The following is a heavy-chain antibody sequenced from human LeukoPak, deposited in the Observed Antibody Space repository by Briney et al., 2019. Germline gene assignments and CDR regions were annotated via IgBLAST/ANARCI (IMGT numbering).Heavy chain of an antibody. V-gene: IGHV4-30-4*01. D-gene: IGHD5-18*01. CDR1: GGSISSGDYY. CDR2: IYYSGST. J-gene: IGHJ4*02. Sequence: PSQTLSLPCTVSGGSISSGDYYWSWIRQPPGKGLEWIGYIYYSGSTYYNPSLKSRVTISVDTSKHQFSLKLSSVTAADTAVYYCARGSGYSYGFIFPTRGFDYWGQGTLVTVSS. CDR3: ARGSGYSYGFIFPTRGFDY.